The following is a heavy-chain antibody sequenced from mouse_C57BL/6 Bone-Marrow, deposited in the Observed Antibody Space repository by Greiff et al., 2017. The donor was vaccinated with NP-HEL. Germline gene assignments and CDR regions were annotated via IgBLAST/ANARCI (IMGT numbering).Heavy chain of an antibody. V-gene: IGHV1-50*01. CDR1: GYTFTSYW. Sequence: QVQLQQPGAELVKPGASVKLSCKASGYTFTSYWMQWVKQRPGQGLEWIGEIDPSDSYTNYNQKFKGKATLTVDTSSSTAYMQLSSLTSEDSAVYYCASQGAQATYWFAYWGQGTLVTVSA. D-gene: IGHD3-2*02. CDR2: IDPSDSYT. CDR3: ASQGAQATYWFAY. J-gene: IGHJ3*01.